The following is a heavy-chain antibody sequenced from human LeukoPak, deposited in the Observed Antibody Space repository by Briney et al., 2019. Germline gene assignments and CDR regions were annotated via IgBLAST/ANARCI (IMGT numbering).Heavy chain of an antibody. CDR3: AKDHFRVEMATNGGFDY. J-gene: IGHJ4*02. D-gene: IGHD5-24*01. V-gene: IGHV3-9*01. CDR1: GFTFDDYA. CDR2: ISWNSGSI. Sequence: GGSLRLSCAASGFTFDDYAMHWVRQAPGKGLEWVSGISWNSGSIGYADSVKGRFTISRDNAKNSLYLQMNSLRAEDTALYYCAKDHFRVEMATNGGFDYWGQGTLVTVSS.